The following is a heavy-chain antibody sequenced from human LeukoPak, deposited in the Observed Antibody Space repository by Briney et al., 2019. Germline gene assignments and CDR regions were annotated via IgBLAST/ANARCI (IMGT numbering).Heavy chain of an antibody. J-gene: IGHJ5*02. CDR1: GYTFTSCD. CDR2: MNPNSGNT. CDR3: ASSGGAAAGNWFDP. D-gene: IGHD6-13*01. V-gene: IGHV1-8*01. Sequence: GASVKVSCKASGYTFTSCDINWVRQATGQGLEWMGWMNPNSGNTGYAQKFQGRVTMTRNTSISTAYMELSSLRSEDTAVYYCASSGGAAAGNWFDPWGQGTLVTVSS.